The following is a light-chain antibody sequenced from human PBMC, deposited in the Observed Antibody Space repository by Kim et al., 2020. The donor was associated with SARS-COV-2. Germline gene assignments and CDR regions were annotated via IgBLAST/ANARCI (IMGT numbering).Light chain of an antibody. CDR3: QAWDTGRVV. V-gene: IGLV3-1*01. CDR2: QDN. J-gene: IGLJ2*01. CDR1: NLGDKY. Sequence: SVAPGQTATITCSGNNLGDKYAYWYQQKPGQSPVWVIYQDNKRPSGIPGRFSGSNSGNTATLTIRGTQALDEAEYYCQAWDTGRVVFGGGTQLTVL.